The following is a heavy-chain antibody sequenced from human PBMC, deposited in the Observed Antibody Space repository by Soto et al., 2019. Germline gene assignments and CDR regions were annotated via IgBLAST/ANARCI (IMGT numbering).Heavy chain of an antibody. V-gene: IGHV4-38-2*01. CDR2: VYHSGSS. Sequence: SETLSLTCGVSAYSISSVHYWGWVRQPPGKGLEWIGCVYHSGSSYNNPSLKGRLTISVDTSENQFILELSSVTAADAAVYYCARVLHDASGSFFDFWGPGTLVTASS. CDR3: ARVLHDASGSFFDF. J-gene: IGHJ4*02. D-gene: IGHD3-22*01. CDR1: AYSISSVHY.